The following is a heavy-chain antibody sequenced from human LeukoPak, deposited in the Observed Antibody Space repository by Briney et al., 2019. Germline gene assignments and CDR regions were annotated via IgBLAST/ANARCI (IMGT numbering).Heavy chain of an antibody. D-gene: IGHD2-21*02. J-gene: IGHJ4*02. Sequence: ASVKVSCKASGGTFSSYAISWVRQAPGQGLEWMGGIIPIFGTANHAQKFQGRVTITTDESTSTAYTELSSLRSEDTAVYYCARAFISFVVVTAFDYWGQGTLVTVSS. V-gene: IGHV1-69*05. CDR3: ARAFISFVVVTAFDY. CDR2: IIPIFGTA. CDR1: GGTFSSYA.